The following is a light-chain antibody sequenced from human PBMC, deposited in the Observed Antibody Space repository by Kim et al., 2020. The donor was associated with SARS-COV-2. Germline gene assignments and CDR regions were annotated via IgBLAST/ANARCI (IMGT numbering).Light chain of an antibody. V-gene: IGLV3-19*01. CDR3: NSRDSSGNHHYV. Sequence: GQTVRSTCERDSLSGYYATWYQQKPGQAPVLVIYGKNNRPSGLPDRFSGSSSGNTASLTITGAQAEDEADYYCNSRDSSGNHHYVFGTGTQVTVL. CDR1: SLSGYY. J-gene: IGLJ1*01. CDR2: GKN.